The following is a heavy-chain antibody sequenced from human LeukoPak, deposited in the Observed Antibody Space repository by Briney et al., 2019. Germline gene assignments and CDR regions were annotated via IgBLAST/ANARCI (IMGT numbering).Heavy chain of an antibody. J-gene: IGHJ4*02. Sequence: GGSLRLSCAASGFTFNSHSMSWVRQAAGKGLEWVSYISGSSSTIYYADSVKGRFTISRDNAKNSLYLQMNSLTDEDTAVYYCAREGGFDYWGQGTLVTVSS. CDR1: GFTFNSHS. CDR3: AREGGFDY. D-gene: IGHD3-16*01. V-gene: IGHV3-48*02. CDR2: ISGSSSTI.